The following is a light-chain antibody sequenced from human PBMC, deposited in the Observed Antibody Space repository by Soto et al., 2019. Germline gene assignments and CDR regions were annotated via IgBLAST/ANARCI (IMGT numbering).Light chain of an antibody. CDR3: QQYVSSVT. CDR1: QSVDSSF. CDR2: GSS. V-gene: IGKV3-20*01. Sequence: EIVLTQSPGSLSLSPGERATLSCRASQSVDSSFFSWYQQNPGQAPRLLIYGSSNRATGIPNRFSGRGSGTYFTLTITGLEHEDFVVYYCQQYVSSVTFGQGTKVEIK. J-gene: IGKJ1*01.